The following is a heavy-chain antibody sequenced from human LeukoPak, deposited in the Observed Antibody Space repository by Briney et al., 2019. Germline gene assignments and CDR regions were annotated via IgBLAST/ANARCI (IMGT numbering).Heavy chain of an antibody. CDR2: LSSSSTYV. D-gene: IGHD2-15*01. V-gene: IGHV3-21*01. CDR3: ARVRCSGGGCFYNFDY. J-gene: IGHJ4*02. CDR1: GFTFSTYS. Sequence: GGSLRLSCAASGFTFSTYSMNWVRQAPGKGLEWVSSLSSSSTYVYYADSVKGRFTISRDNAKNSLYLQMNSLRAEHTSVYYCARVRCSGGGCFYNFDYWGQGSLVTVSS.